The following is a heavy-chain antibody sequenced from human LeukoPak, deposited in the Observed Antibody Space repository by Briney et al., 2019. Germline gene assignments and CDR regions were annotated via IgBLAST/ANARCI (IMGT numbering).Heavy chain of an antibody. CDR1: GGSISSDSYY. CDR2: IYYSGST. J-gene: IGHJ6*02. Sequence: SETLSLTCTVSGGSISSDSYYWAWIRQPPGKGLEWIASIYYSGSTYYNPSLKSRVTISVDTSKNQFSLKLSSVTAADTAVYYCARALYSSSYYYYYGMDVWGQGTTVTVSS. CDR3: ARALYSSSYYYYYGMDV. V-gene: IGHV4-39*07. D-gene: IGHD6-6*01.